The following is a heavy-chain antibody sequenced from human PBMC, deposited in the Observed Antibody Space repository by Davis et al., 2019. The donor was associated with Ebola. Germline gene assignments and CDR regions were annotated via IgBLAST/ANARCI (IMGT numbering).Heavy chain of an antibody. Sequence: GESLKTSCAASGFVFRNYVMSWVRQAPGKGLEWVSYISKSGDTIFYADSVKGRFTISRDNARKSLYLQMTSLRAEDTAVYYCARTVDCDLWGQGTLVTVSS. J-gene: IGHJ5*02. D-gene: IGHD4-11*01. V-gene: IGHV3-11*01. CDR1: GFVFRNYV. CDR2: ISKSGDTI. CDR3: ARTVDCDL.